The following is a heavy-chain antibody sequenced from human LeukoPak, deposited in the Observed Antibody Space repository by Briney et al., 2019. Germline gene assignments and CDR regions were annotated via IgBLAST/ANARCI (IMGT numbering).Heavy chain of an antibody. Sequence: GGSLRLSCAASGFTFNSFGMNWVRQAPGKGLEWVSYISSSGNTIYYTDSEKGRFTISRDNAKNSLYLQMKSLRAEDTAVYYCARDSMGVTFFDYWGQGTLVTVSS. J-gene: IGHJ4*02. CDR2: ISSSGNTI. V-gene: IGHV3-48*03. CDR3: ARDSMGVTFFDY. CDR1: GFTFNSFG. D-gene: IGHD2/OR15-2a*01.